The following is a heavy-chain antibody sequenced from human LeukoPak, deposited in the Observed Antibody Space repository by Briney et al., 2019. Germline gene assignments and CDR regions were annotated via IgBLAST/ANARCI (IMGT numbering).Heavy chain of an antibody. CDR3: AKRPRGNYLDPFDY. V-gene: IGHV3-23*01. D-gene: IGHD3-10*01. J-gene: IGHJ4*02. Sequence: GSLRLSCAASGFTFSSYAMSWVRLAPGKGLEWVSGISGSGGSTYYADSVKGRFTISRDNSKNRLYLQMNSLRAEDTAVYYCAKRPRGNYLDPFDYWGQGTLVTVSS. CDR1: GFTFSSYA. CDR2: ISGSGGST.